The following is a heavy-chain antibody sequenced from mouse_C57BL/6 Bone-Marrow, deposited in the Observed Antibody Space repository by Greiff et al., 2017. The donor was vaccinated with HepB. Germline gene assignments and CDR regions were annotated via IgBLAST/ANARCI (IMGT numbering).Heavy chain of an antibody. J-gene: IGHJ1*03. CDR1: GYTFTEYT. Sequence: VQLQQSGAELVKPGASVKLSCKASGYTFTEYTIHWVKQRSGQGLEWIGWFYPGSGSIKYNVKFKDKTTLTADKSSSTVYMELSRLTSEDSAVYFCARHEEGNDCYYLYWYFDVWGTGTTVTVSS. V-gene: IGHV1-62-2*01. CDR3: ARHEEGNDCYYLYWYFDV. CDR2: FYPGSGSI. D-gene: IGHD2-3*01.